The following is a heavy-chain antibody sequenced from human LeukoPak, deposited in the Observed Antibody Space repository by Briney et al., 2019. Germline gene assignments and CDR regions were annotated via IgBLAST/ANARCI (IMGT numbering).Heavy chain of an antibody. CDR2: ISAYNGNT. J-gene: IGHJ4*02. V-gene: IGHV1-18*01. Sequence: ASVKVSCKASGYTFTSYGISWVRQAPGQGLEWMGWISAYNGNTNYAQKLQGRVTMTTDTSTSTAYMELRSLRSDDTAVYYCARDFQQVIYYYDSSGYFYWGQGTLVTVSS. CDR1: GYTFTSYG. D-gene: IGHD3-22*01. CDR3: ARDFQQVIYYYDSSGYFY.